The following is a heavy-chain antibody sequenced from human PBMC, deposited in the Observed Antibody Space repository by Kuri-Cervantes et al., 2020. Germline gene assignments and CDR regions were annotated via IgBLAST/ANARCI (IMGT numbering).Heavy chain of an antibody. V-gene: IGHV4-30-4*08. CDR1: GGSVTSRTYY. J-gene: IGHJ3*02. CDR2: IYYTGST. D-gene: IGHD2-21*02. CDR3: VRSRDMGCGGDCYPVGAFDI. Sequence: SETLSLTCIVSGGSVTSRTYYWSWIRQPPGKGLEWIGYIYYTGSTYYNPSLKSRVTISEVTSKNQFSLKLRSVTAADTAVYYCVRSRDMGCGGDCYPVGAFDIWGQGTKVTVSS.